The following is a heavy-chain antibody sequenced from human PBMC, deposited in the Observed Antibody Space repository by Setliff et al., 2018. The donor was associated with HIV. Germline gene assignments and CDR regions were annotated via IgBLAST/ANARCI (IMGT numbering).Heavy chain of an antibody. CDR3: ARVGWDYYDSSGVGEFDY. CDR1: GGSASNSRYY. D-gene: IGHD3-22*01. J-gene: IGHJ4*02. Sequence: SETLSLTCTVSGGSASNSRYYWAWIRQPPGKGLEYIGSIHYNEKTYYNPSLKSRVTISIDTSKNQFSLNLTSVTAADTAVYYCARVGWDYYDSSGVGEFDYWGQGALVTVSS. CDR2: IHYNEKT. V-gene: IGHV4-39*01.